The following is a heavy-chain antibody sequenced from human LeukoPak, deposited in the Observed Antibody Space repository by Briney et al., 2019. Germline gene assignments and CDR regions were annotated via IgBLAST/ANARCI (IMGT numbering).Heavy chain of an antibody. V-gene: IGHV3-21*01. D-gene: IGHD2-2*01. J-gene: IGHJ4*02. CDR1: GFTFSSYS. CDR2: ISSSSSYI. CDR3: ARDYCSSTSCYRDFDY. Sequence: GGSLRLSCAASGFTFSSYSMNWVRQAPGKGLGSFSSISSSSSYIYYADSVKGRFTISRDNAKNSLYLQMNSLRAEDAAVYYCARDYCSSTSCYRDFDYWGQGTLVTVSS.